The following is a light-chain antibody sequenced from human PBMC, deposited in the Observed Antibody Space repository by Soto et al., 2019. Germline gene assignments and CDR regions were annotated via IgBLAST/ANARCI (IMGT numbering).Light chain of an antibody. CDR2: GVS. Sequence: QSALTQPASVSGSPGQSITISCTGTSSDIGAYNYVSWYQQHPGKAPKLMIYGVSNRPSGVSNRLSGSKSGNTASLTISGLQAEDEADYYCSSYTSSSTSVFGGGTKVTVL. CDR3: SSYTSSSTSV. CDR1: SSDIGAYNY. J-gene: IGLJ3*02. V-gene: IGLV2-14*01.